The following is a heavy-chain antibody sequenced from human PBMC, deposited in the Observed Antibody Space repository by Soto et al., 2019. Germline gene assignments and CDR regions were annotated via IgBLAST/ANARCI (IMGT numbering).Heavy chain of an antibody. CDR3: ARDHYSGLDY. V-gene: IGHV3-33*01. CDR2: IWYAXRNK. J-gene: IGHJ4*02. Sequence: GXAXRLSCAASGFTFRSDGMHWVRQAPGKGLERVAXIWYAXRNKYYADSVXXRFTISRXXYKTKLYLQMNSMRAEDTAVYYCARDHYSGLDYWGQGTLVTVSS. D-gene: IGHD4-4*01. CDR1: GFTFRSDG.